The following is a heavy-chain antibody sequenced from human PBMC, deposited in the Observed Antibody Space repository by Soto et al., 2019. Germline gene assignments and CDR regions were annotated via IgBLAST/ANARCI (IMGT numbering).Heavy chain of an antibody. V-gene: IGHV4-39*01. CDR3: ARHDDYGDYWVIGY. CDR2: IYYSGST. CDR1: GGSISSSSYY. Sequence: QLQLQESGPGLVKPSETLSLTCTVSGGSISSSSYYWGWIRQPPGKGLEWIGSIYYSGSTYYNPSRKTRVPLSVDTAKTQFSLKLSSVTAADTAVYYCARHDDYGDYWVIGYWGQGTLVTVSS. D-gene: IGHD4-17*01. J-gene: IGHJ4*02.